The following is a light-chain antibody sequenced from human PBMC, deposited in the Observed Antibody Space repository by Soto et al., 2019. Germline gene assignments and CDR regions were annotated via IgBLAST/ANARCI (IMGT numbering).Light chain of an antibody. CDR2: LGS. CDR3: MQALQTPGLT. V-gene: IGKV2-28*01. CDR1: QSLLHSNGYNY. Sequence: DIVMTQSPLSLPVTPGEPASISCRSSQSLLHSNGYNYLDWYLQKPGQSPQLLIYLGSYRASGVPDRFSGSGSGTDFTLKISRVEAEAVGVYYCMQALQTPGLTFGGGTKVEIK. J-gene: IGKJ4*01.